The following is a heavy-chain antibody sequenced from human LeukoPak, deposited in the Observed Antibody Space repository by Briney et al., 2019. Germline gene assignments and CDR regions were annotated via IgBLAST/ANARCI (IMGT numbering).Heavy chain of an antibody. CDR3: ATSLSWNDYGDKKFDY. CDR2: IYYSGST. V-gene: IGHV4-31*03. D-gene: IGHD4-17*01. CDR1: GGSISSGGYY. J-gene: IGHJ4*02. Sequence: PSETLSLTCTVSGGSISSGGYYWSWIRQHPGKGLEWIGYIYYSGSTYYNPSLKSRVTISVDTSKNQFSLKLSSVTAADTAVYYCATSLSWNDYGDKKFDYWGPGTLVTVSS.